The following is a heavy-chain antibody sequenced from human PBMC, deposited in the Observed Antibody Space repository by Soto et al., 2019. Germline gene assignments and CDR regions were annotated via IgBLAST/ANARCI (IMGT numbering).Heavy chain of an antibody. V-gene: IGHV3-23*01. D-gene: IGHD5-18*01. J-gene: IGHJ4*02. Sequence: GGSLRLSCAASGFPFSSYVMAWVRQAPGKGLEWVSGISGGGSNTFYADSVKGRFTISRDNSKNTLYLQMNSLRAEDTAVYYCAGPGYSSQDYWGQGALVTVSS. CDR1: GFPFSSYV. CDR2: ISGGGSNT. CDR3: AGPGYSSQDY.